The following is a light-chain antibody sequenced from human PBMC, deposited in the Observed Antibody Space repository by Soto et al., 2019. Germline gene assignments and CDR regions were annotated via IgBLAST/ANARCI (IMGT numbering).Light chain of an antibody. CDR1: QSIRTN. CDR3: PQYNDWPPLT. V-gene: IGKV3-15*01. Sequence: EIMMTQSPATVSVSPGERATLSCRASQSIRTNVAWYQQKPGQALRLLLYDASTRATGLSSRFSGSGSGTEFTLTISSRQSEDVAIYYCPQYNDWPPLTFGGGIRLEI. CDR2: DAS. J-gene: IGKJ4*01.